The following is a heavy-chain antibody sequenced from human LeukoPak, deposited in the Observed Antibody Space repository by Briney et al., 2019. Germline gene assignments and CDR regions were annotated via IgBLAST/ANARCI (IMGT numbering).Heavy chain of an antibody. CDR3: ARAGIAVAGICDY. CDR2: INPNSGGT. J-gene: IGHJ4*02. V-gene: IGHV1-2*06. Sequence: ASVKVSCKASGYTFTGYYMHWVRQAPGQGLEWMGRINPNSGGTNYAQKFQGRVTMTRDTSISTAYMELSRLRSDDTAVYYCARAGIAVAGICDYWGQGTLVTVSS. CDR1: GYTFTGYY. D-gene: IGHD6-19*01.